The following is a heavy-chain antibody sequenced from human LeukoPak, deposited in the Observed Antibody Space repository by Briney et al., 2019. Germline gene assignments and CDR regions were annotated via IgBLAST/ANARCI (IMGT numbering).Heavy chain of an antibody. CDR3: ATDQRYAFDY. CDR2: IRTTAEGAKYA. V-gene: IGHV3-48*02. CDR1: GFSFIDYP. Sequence: GGSLRLSCATSGFSFIDYPMNWVRQAPGKGLEWISNIRTTAEGAKYAYYADSVKGRVTRSRDDGKNTLYLHMSSLRDDDTAVYYCATDQRYAFDYWGQGILVTVSS. D-gene: IGHD3-9*01. J-gene: IGHJ4*02.